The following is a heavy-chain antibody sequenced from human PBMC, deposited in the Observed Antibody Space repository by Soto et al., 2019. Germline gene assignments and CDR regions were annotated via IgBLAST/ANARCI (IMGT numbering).Heavy chain of an antibody. D-gene: IGHD3-22*01. V-gene: IGHV3-30-3*01. J-gene: IGHJ3*02. Sequence: GGSLRLSCAASGFTFSSYAMHWVRQAPGKGLEWVAVISYDGSNKYYADSVKGRFTISRDNSKNTLYLQMNSLRAEDTAVYYCARDYYDSSGYGWYAFDIWGQGTMVTVSS. CDR1: GFTFSSYA. CDR2: ISYDGSNK. CDR3: ARDYYDSSGYGWYAFDI.